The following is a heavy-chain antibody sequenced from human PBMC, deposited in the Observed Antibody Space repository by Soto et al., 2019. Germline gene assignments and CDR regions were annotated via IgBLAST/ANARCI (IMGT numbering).Heavy chain of an antibody. V-gene: IGHV4-34*01. CDR2: INHSGST. J-gene: IGHJ3*02. D-gene: IGHD1-26*01. CDR1: GGSFSGYY. Sequence: QVQLQQWGAGLLKPSETLSLTCAVYGGSFSGYYWSWIRQPPGKGLEWIGEINHSGSTNYNPSLKSRVTISVDPSKNQFSLKLSSVTAADTAVYYCARGLPIVGANHDAFDIWGQGTMVTVSS. CDR3: ARGLPIVGANHDAFDI.